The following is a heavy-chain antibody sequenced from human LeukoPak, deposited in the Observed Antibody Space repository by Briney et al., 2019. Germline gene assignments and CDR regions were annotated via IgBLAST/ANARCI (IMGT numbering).Heavy chain of an antibody. CDR1: GYTFTSYG. J-gene: IGHJ6*02. CDR3: ASIGIFGVVINYYYGMDV. Sequence: ASVKVSCKASGYTFTSYGISWVRQAPGQGLEWMGWISAYNGNTNYAQKLQARVTMTTDTSTSTAYMELRSLRSDDTAVYYCASIGIFGVVINYYYGMDVWGQGTTVTVSS. CDR2: ISAYNGNT. D-gene: IGHD3-3*01. V-gene: IGHV1-18*01.